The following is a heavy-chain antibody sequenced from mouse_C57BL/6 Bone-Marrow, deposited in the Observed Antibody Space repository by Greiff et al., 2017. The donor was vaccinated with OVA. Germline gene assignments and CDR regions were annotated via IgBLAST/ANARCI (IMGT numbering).Heavy chain of an antibody. Sequence: EVQLVESGGGLVQPGGSLKLSCAASGFTFSAYGMAWVRQAPRKGPEWVAFISNLAYSIYYADTVTGRFTISRENAKNTLYLEMSSLRSEDTAMYYCARLMGGAMDDWGQGTSVTVSS. CDR1: GFTFSAYG. CDR3: ARLMGGAMDD. CDR2: ISNLAYSI. J-gene: IGHJ4*01. V-gene: IGHV5-15*01. D-gene: IGHD2-3*01.